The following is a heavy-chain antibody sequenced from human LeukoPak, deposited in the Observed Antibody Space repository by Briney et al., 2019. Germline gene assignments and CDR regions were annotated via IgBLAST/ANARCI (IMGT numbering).Heavy chain of an antibody. CDR3: ARGTIYCSRTTCQDAFDI. V-gene: IGHV1-18*01. Sequence: ASVKVSCKASGYTFTSYGISWVRQAPGQGLEWMGWISAYNGNTNYAQKLQGRVTMTTDTSTSTAYMELRSLRSDDTAVYYCARGTIYCSRTTCQDAFDIWGQGTMVTVSS. D-gene: IGHD2-2*01. CDR1: GYTFTSYG. CDR2: ISAYNGNT. J-gene: IGHJ3*02.